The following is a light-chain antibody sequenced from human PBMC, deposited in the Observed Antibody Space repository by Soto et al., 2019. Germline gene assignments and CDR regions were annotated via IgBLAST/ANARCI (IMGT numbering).Light chain of an antibody. CDR3: SSYTGGNPSYV. Sequence: QSVLTQPPSAFGSPGQSVTISCTGTSSEVGGYDYVSWYQQHPGKAPKLMIYEVTIRPSGVSDRFSGSKSGNTASLTVSGLQAEDEADYYCSSYTGGNPSYVFGTGTKLTVL. J-gene: IGLJ1*01. V-gene: IGLV2-8*01. CDR1: SSEVGGYDY. CDR2: EVT.